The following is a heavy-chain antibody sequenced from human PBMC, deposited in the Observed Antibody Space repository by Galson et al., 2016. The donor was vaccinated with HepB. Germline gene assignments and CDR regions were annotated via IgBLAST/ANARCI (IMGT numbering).Heavy chain of an antibody. CDR1: GDSVPSRSAA. CDR3: AKAAAALSSGWRTLAPRGYYYNMDV. J-gene: IGHJ6*02. D-gene: IGHD6-19*01. V-gene: IGHV6-1*01. CDR2: TYYRSKWYN. Sequence: CAISGDSVPSRSAAWNWIRQSPSRGLEWLGRTYYRSKWYNDYAESVKSRITINPDTSRNQLSLQLNSVTPEDTAVYYCAKAAAALSSGWRTLAPRGYYYNMDVWGQGTTVTVSS.